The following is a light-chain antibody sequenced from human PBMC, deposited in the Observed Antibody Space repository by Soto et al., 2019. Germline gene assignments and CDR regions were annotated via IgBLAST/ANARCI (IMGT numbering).Light chain of an antibody. CDR2: GAS. CDR3: EVYGISPRT. CDR1: QSISSN. J-gene: IGKJ1*01. V-gene: IGKV3-20*01. Sequence: TEYLTTLPRTKGKRATPSCRASQSISSNLAWYQQKPGQAPRLLIYGASSRATGIPDRFSGSGSGTAFTLTLRRLEPEDFAVYYCEVYGISPRTFGQGTKVDI.